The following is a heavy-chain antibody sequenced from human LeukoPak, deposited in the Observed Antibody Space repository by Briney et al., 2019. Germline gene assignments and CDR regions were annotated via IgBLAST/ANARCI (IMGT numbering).Heavy chain of an antibody. Sequence: GESLKISCTASGITFSRDGMHWVRQAPGKGLEWVAFINYDGSNKYYADSVKGRFTISRDYSKNTLYLQMNSLRAEDTAVYYCTNFDYWGQGTLVTVSS. CDR3: TNFDY. CDR1: GITFSRDG. J-gene: IGHJ4*02. CDR2: INYDGSNK. V-gene: IGHV3-30*02.